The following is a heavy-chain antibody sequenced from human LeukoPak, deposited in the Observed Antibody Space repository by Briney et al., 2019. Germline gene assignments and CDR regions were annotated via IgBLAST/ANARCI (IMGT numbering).Heavy chain of an antibody. D-gene: IGHD4-17*01. V-gene: IGHV4-39*07. CDR1: GGSISSSSYY. CDR2: INHSGST. J-gene: IGHJ3*02. CDR3: ATPRDYGDYGEAFDI. Sequence: SETLSLTCTVSGGSISSSSYYWGWIRQPPGKGLEWIGEINHSGSTNYNPSLKSRVTISVDTSKNQFSLKLSSVTAADTAVYYCATPRDYGDYGEAFDIWGQGTMVTVSS.